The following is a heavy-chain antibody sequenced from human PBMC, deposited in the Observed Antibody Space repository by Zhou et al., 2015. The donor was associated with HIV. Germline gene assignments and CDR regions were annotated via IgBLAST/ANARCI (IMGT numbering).Heavy chain of an antibody. J-gene: IGHJ4*02. Sequence: VQLVESGGGLIQTGKSLRLACSASGFLVTSNYMGWVRQAPGGGLEWVSAITLSGSSTYSADFAKGRFTISRDNSKNTLYLQMNSLRGEDTAVYYCARGDPILPNYLWSGYYLHWGQGTLVTVSS. CDR1: GFLVTSNY. V-gene: IGHV3-53*01. CDR2: TLSGSST. CDR3: ARGDPILPNYLWSGYYLH. D-gene: IGHD3-3*01.